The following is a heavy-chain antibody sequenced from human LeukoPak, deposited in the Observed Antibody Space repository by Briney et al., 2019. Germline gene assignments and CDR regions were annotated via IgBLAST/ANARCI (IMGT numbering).Heavy chain of an antibody. CDR3: ARGRGRYCSGGSCYSGGY. CDR1: GFTFSSYG. D-gene: IGHD2-15*01. CDR2: IWYDGSDK. V-gene: IGHV3-33*01. Sequence: GGSLRLSCAASGFTFSSYGMHWVRQAPGKGLEWVAVIWYDGSDKYYADSVKGRFTISRDNSKNTLYLQMNSLRAEDTAVYYCARGRGRYCSGGSCYSGGYWGQGTLVTVSS. J-gene: IGHJ4*02.